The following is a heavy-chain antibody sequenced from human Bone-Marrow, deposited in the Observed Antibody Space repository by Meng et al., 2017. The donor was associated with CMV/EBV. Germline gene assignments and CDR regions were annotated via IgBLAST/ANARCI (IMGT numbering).Heavy chain of an antibody. J-gene: IGHJ4*02. CDR1: GYTFTSYA. D-gene: IGHD3-22*01. CDR2: SNAGNGNT. CDR3: ARTMYSFDSSGPFDY. Sequence: ASVKVSCKASGYTFTSYAMHWVRQAPGQRLEWMGWSNAGNGNTKYSQEFQGRVTITRDTSINTAHMELSRLKYDDTAVYYCARTMYSFDSSGPFDYWGRGTLVTVSS. V-gene: IGHV1-3*02.